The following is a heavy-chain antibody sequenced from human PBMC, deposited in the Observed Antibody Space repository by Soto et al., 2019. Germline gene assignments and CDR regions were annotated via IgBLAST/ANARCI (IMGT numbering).Heavy chain of an antibody. CDR1: GYTFTSYG. Sequence: SVTVSCKASGYTFTSYGISWVRQAPGQGLEWMGWISAYNGNTNYAQKLQGRVTMTTDTSTSTAYMELRSLRSDDTAVYYCARDAPIGYYDSSGYVDYWGQGTLVTVSS. J-gene: IGHJ4*02. CDR3: ARDAPIGYYDSSGYVDY. V-gene: IGHV1-18*04. D-gene: IGHD3-22*01. CDR2: ISAYNGNT.